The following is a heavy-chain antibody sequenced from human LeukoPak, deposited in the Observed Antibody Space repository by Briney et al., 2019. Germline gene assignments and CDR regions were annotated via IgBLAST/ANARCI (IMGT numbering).Heavy chain of an antibody. CDR2: ISGSGGTA. CDR3: AKDIASGYCSGGSCYSPWFDP. Sequence: GGSLRLSCAASGFTFSSYAMSWVRQAPGKGLEWVSAISGSGGTAYYADSVKGRFTISRDNSKNTLYLHMNSLRAEDTAVYYCAKDIASGYCSGGSCYSPWFDPWGQGTMVTVSS. V-gene: IGHV3-23*01. CDR1: GFTFSSYA. D-gene: IGHD2-15*01. J-gene: IGHJ5*02.